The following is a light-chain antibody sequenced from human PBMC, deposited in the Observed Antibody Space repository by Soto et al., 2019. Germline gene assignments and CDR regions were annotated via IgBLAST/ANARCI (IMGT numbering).Light chain of an antibody. CDR3: QQYQNSPRT. Sequence: EIVLTQSPGTLSLSPGERATLSCRASQSVSSYKLAWYQQKPGQPPRLLISGASSRATGIPDRFSGSGSGTDFTLTISRLEPEDFAVYYCQQYQNSPRTFGQGTKV. J-gene: IGKJ1*01. V-gene: IGKV3-20*01. CDR1: QSVSSYK. CDR2: GAS.